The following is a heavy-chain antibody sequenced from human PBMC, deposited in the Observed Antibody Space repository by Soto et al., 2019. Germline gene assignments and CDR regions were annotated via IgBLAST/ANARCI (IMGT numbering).Heavy chain of an antibody. V-gene: IGHV3-30*18. CDR3: AKGMCYYYRGMDV. CDR1: GFTFSSYG. Sequence: QVQLVESGGGVVQPGRSLRLSCAASGFTFSSYGMHWVRQAPGKGLEWVAVISYDGSNKYYADSVKGRFNISRDNSKNTLYVQMNSLRAEDADVYYGAKGMCYYYRGMDVWGQGTTVTVSS. CDR2: ISYDGSNK. J-gene: IGHJ6*01.